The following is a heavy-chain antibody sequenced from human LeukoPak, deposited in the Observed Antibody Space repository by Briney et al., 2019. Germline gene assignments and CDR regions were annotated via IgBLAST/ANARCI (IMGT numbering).Heavy chain of an antibody. J-gene: IGHJ4*02. Sequence: ASVKVSCKASGYTFTGYYMHWVRQAPGQGLEWMGWINPNSGGTNYAQKFQGRVTMTRDTSISTAYMELSRLRSDDTAVYYCARERRIAAAAYFDYWGQGTLVTVSS. D-gene: IGHD6-13*01. CDR2: INPNSGGT. CDR1: GYTFTGYY. CDR3: ARERRIAAAAYFDY. V-gene: IGHV1-2*02.